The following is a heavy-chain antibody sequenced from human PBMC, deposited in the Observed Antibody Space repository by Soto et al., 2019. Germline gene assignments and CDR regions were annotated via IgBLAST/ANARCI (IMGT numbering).Heavy chain of an antibody. J-gene: IGHJ4*02. Sequence: ASVKVSCKASGYTFTGYYMHWVRQAPGQGLEWMGWINPNSGGTNYAQKFQGWVTMTRDTSISTAYMELSRLRSDDTAVYYCAREVYSGYDGRSGFDYWGQGTLVTVSS. CDR1: GYTFTGYY. CDR2: INPNSGGT. D-gene: IGHD5-12*01. V-gene: IGHV1-2*04. CDR3: AREVYSGYDGRSGFDY.